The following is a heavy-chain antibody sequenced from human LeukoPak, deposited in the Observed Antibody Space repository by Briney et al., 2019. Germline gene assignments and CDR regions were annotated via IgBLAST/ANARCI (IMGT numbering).Heavy chain of an antibody. CDR2: ISYSGST. CDR1: GDSINSRGYY. D-gene: IGHD6-25*01. J-gene: IGHJ6*02. CDR3: ATDTLVAASRYYYYRMDV. V-gene: IGHV4-31*03. Sequence: SETLSLTCTVSGDSINSRGYYWTWIRQYPGKGLEWIGHISYSGSTNYNPSLKSRVTILVDTSKSQFSLNLSSVTAADTAVYYCATDTLVAASRYYYYRMDVWGQGTTVTVSS.